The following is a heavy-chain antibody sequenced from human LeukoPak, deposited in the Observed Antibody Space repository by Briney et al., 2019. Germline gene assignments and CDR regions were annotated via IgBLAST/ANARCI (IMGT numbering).Heavy chain of an antibody. D-gene: IGHD6-19*01. Sequence: SETLSLTCAVYGGSSSGYYWSWIRQPPGKGLEWIGEINHSGSTNYNPSLKSRVTISVDTSKNQFSLKLSSVTAADTAVYYCARGLPLRYSSGWYVAYYFDYWGQGTLVTVSS. CDR1: GGSSSGYY. V-gene: IGHV4-34*01. J-gene: IGHJ4*02. CDR2: INHSGST. CDR3: ARGLPLRYSSGWYVAYYFDY.